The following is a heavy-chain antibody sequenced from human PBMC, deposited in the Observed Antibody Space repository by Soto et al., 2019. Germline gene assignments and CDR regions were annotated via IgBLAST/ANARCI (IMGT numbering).Heavy chain of an antibody. Sequence: ASVKVSCKASGYTFTRSGISWVRQAPGQGLEWMGWISTYNGDTNYAQTFQGRVTMTTDTSTSTVHMEVRSLRSDDTAVYYCAREGVAPFYYYGLDVWAHANPVPVAS. CDR1: GYTFTRSG. CDR3: AREGVAPFYYYGLDV. J-gene: IGHJ6*02. CDR2: ISTYNGDT. V-gene: IGHV1-18*01. D-gene: IGHD5-12*01.